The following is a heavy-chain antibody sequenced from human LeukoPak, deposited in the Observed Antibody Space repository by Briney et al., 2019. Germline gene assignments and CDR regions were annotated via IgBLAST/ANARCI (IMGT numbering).Heavy chain of an antibody. J-gene: IGHJ3*02. V-gene: IGHV3-23*01. D-gene: IGHD4-23*01. Sequence: GGSLRLSCAASGFTFSSYAMTWVRQAPGKGLEWVASIRNNAATTSYADSVKGRFTISRDNSQNTLYLQMNSLRAEDTAVYYCANTLTTVVIPGAFDIWGQGTMVTVSS. CDR2: IRNNAATT. CDR1: GFTFSSYA. CDR3: ANTLTTVVIPGAFDI.